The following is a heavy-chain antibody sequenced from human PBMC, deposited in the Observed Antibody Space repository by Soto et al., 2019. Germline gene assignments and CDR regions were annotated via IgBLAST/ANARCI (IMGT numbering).Heavy chain of an antibody. CDR2: IIPIFGTA. CDR3: ARVGYSSGWYHY. CDR1: GYTFTGYY. V-gene: IGHV1-69*13. J-gene: IGHJ4*02. Sequence: SVKVSCKASGYTFTGYYMHWVRQAPGQGLEWMGGIIPIFGTANYAQKFQGRVTITADESTSTAYMELSSLRSEDTAVYYCARVGYSSGWYHYWGQGTLVTVSS. D-gene: IGHD6-19*01.